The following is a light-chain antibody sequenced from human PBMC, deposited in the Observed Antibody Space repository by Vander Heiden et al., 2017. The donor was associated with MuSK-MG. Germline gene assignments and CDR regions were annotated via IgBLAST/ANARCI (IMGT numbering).Light chain of an antibody. CDR3: QQNDSNPPWT. J-gene: IGKJ1*01. Sequence: DSQITQSPSSLSASVGDRVTITCRASQSISSYLNWYQQRPGKAPKLLIYAASSLQSGVPSRFSGSGYGTDFTLTISSLQPEDFAPYYCQQNDSNPPWTFGQGTKVEIK. V-gene: IGKV1-39*01. CDR2: AAS. CDR1: QSISSY.